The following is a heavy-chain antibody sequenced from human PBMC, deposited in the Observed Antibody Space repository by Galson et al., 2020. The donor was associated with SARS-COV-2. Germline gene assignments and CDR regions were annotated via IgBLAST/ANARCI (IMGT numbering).Heavy chain of an antibody. Sequence: SETLSITCTVSGGTIMSHYWSWIRQPPGKGLEWIGYIYHSGSTKYNPSLKSRVTISVDMSKNQISLKLRSVTAADTAVYYCARWDYGDSGGFDYWGQGIQVTVSS. CDR3: ARWDYGDSGGFDY. D-gene: IGHD4-17*01. J-gene: IGHJ4*02. V-gene: IGHV4-59*11. CDR2: IYHSGST. CDR1: GGTIMSHY.